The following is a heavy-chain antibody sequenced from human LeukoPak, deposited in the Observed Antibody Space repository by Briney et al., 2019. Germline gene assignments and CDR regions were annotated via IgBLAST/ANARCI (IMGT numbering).Heavy chain of an antibody. J-gene: IGHJ4*02. CDR2: IYYSGST. CDR1: GGSITSSDYW. Sequence: SETLSLTCTVSGGSITSSDYWWAWIRLPRGRGLEWIVSIYYSGSTYYNPPLKTRATISVDTSKNQFSLKLSSVTAADAAVYFCARRSSSWYYFEDWGQGTLVTVSS. V-gene: IGHV4-39*07. CDR3: ARRSSSWYYFED. D-gene: IGHD6-13*01.